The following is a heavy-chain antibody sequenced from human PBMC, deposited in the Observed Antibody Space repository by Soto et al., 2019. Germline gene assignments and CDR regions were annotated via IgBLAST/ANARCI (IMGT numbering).Heavy chain of an antibody. V-gene: IGHV1-18*01. J-gene: IGHJ4*02. D-gene: IGHD6-19*01. CDR2: ISAYNGNT. CDR1: GYTFTSYG. Sequence: GASVKVSCKASGYTFTSYGISWVRHAPGQGLEWMGWISAYNGNTNYAQKLQGRVTMTTDTSTSTAYMELRSLRSDDTAVYYCARDPRQYSSGWYYFDYWGQGTLVTVSS. CDR3: ARDPRQYSSGWYYFDY.